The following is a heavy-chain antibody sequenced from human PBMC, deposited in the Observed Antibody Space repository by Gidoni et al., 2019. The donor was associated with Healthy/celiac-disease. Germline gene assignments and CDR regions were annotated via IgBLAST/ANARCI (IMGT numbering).Heavy chain of an antibody. Sequence: VQLVESAGGLVQPGGSLRLSCAASGFTVSSHYMSWVRQAPGKGLEWVSVIYSGGSTYYADSVKGRFTISRDNSKNTLYLQMNSLRAEDTAVYYCCKVVNDAFDIWGQGTMVTVSS. CDR3: CKVVNDAFDI. V-gene: IGHV3-66*02. CDR1: GFTVSSHY. CDR2: IYSGGST. D-gene: IGHD3-22*01. J-gene: IGHJ3*02.